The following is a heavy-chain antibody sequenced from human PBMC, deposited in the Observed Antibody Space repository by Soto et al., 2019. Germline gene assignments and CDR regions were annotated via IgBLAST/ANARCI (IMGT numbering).Heavy chain of an antibody. CDR1: GYTLTELS. CDR3: ARGAYYYGSGNYYRGDAYDI. Sequence: ASVKLSCKVSGYTLTELSMHWVRQAPGKGLEWMGGFDPEDGETIYAQKFQGRITITSDTSASSAYMELHNLRSEDTAVYYCARGAYYYGSGNYYRGDAYDIWGQGTIVTVSS. J-gene: IGHJ3*02. D-gene: IGHD3-10*01. V-gene: IGHV1-24*01. CDR2: FDPEDGET.